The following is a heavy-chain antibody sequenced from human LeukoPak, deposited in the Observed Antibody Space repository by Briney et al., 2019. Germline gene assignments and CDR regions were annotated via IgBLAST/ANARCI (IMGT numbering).Heavy chain of an antibody. Sequence: GGSLRLSCAASGFTFSSYWMSWVRQAPGKGLEWVANIKQDGSEKYYVDSVKGRFTISRDNAKNSLYLQMNSLRAEDTAVYYCARLSSTVTPPFDYWGQGTLVTVSS. CDR1: GFTFSSYW. J-gene: IGHJ4*02. D-gene: IGHD4-17*01. CDR2: IKQDGSEK. V-gene: IGHV3-7*01. CDR3: ARLSSTVTPPFDY.